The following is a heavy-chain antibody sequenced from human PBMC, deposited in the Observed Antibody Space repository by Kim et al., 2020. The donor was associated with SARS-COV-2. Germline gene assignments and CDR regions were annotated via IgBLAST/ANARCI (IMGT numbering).Heavy chain of an antibody. V-gene: IGHV4-59*13. CDR2: IYYSGST. J-gene: IGHJ4*02. Sequence: SETLSLTCTVSGGSISSYYWSWIRQPPGKGLEWIGYIYYSGSTNYNPSLKSRVTISVDTSKNQFSLKLSSVTAADTAVYYCARSPQWFGEFGFDYWGQGTLVTVSS. CDR3: ARSPQWFGEFGFDY. CDR1: GGSISSYY. D-gene: IGHD3-10*01.